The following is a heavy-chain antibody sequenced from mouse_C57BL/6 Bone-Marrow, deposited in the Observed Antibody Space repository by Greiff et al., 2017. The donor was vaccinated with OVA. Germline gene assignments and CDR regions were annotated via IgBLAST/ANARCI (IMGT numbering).Heavy chain of an antibody. CDR1: GYTFTSYW. Sequence: QVQLQQPGAELVKPGASVKLSCKASGYTFTSYWMQWVKQRPGQGLEWIGEIDPSDSYTNYNQKFQGKATLTVDTSSSTAYMQLSSLTSEDSAVYYCARSAVMVYDYWMDYWGQGTSVTVSS. J-gene: IGHJ4*01. V-gene: IGHV1-50*01. D-gene: IGHD2-4*01. CDR3: ARSAVMVYDYWMDY. CDR2: IDPSDSYT.